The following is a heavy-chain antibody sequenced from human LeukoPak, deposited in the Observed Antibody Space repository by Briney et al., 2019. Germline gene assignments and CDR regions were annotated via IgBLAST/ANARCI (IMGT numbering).Heavy chain of an antibody. CDR3: AKDSQQLALDY. D-gene: IGHD6-13*01. Sequence: GGSLRLSCAASGFTFSSYGMHWVRQAPGKGLEWVAVISYDGSNKYYADSVKGRFTISRDNSKNTLYLQMNSLRAEDTAVYYCAKDSQQLALDYWGQGTLVTVSS. J-gene: IGHJ4*02. CDR2: ISYDGSNK. CDR1: GFTFSSYG. V-gene: IGHV3-30*18.